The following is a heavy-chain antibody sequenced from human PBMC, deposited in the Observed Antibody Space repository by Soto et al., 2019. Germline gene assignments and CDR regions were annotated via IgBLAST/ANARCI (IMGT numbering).Heavy chain of an antibody. CDR1: GYTLTELS. CDR2: FDPEDGET. Sequence: ASVKVSCKVSGYTLTELSMHWVRQAPGKGLEWMGGFDPEDGETIYAQKFQGRVTMTEDTSTDTAYMELSSLRSEDTAVYYCATESLTRGRTTTPPYYYYYGMDVWGQGTTVTVSS. CDR3: ATESLTRGRTTTPPYYYYYGMDV. V-gene: IGHV1-24*01. D-gene: IGHD1-1*01. J-gene: IGHJ6*02.